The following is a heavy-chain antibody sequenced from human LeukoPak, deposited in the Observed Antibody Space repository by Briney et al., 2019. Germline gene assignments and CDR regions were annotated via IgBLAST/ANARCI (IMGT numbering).Heavy chain of an antibody. CDR1: GYTFTSYG. V-gene: IGHV1-69*13. Sequence: SVKVSCKASGYTFTSYGISWVRQAPGQGLEWMGGIIPIFGTANYAQKFQGRVTITADESTSTAYMELSSLRSEDTAVYYCARLEIGDAFDIWGQGTMVTVSS. J-gene: IGHJ3*02. D-gene: IGHD2-21*01. CDR3: ARLEIGDAFDI. CDR2: IIPIFGTA.